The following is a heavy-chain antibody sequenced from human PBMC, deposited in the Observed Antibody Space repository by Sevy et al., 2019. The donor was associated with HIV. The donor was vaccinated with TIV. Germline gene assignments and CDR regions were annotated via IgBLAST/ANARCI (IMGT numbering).Heavy chain of an antibody. Sequence: GGSLRLSCAASGFTFSNAWMSWVRQAPGKGLEWVGRIKSKTGGGTTDYAAPVKGRFTISRDDSKNTLYLQMNSLKTEDTAVYYCTTDREGATIYYYYGMDVWGQGTTVTVSS. CDR1: GFTFSNAW. V-gene: IGHV3-15*01. CDR2: IKSKTGGGTT. J-gene: IGHJ6*02. D-gene: IGHD1-26*01. CDR3: TTDREGATIYYYYGMDV.